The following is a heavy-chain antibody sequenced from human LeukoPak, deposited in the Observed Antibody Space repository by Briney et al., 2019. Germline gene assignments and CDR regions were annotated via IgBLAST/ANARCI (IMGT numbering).Heavy chain of an antibody. CDR1: GGSISTYY. Sequence: TETLSLTCTVSGGSISTYYWNWIRQPPGKGLEWIGYIYHSGSTYYNPSLKSRVTISVDRSKNQFSLKLSSVTAADTAVYYCARDQCYYDSSGYRGCWFDPWGQGTLVTVSS. CDR3: ARDQCYYDSSGYRGCWFDP. J-gene: IGHJ5*02. V-gene: IGHV4-59*12. CDR2: IYHSGST. D-gene: IGHD3-22*01.